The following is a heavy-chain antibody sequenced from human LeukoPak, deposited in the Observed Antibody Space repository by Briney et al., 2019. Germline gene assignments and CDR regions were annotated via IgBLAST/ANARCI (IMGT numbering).Heavy chain of an antibody. V-gene: IGHV3-74*01. CDR2: INPAGSVT. D-gene: IGHD3-16*01. J-gene: IGHJ4*02. CDR3: SRDFVGAEDY. Sequence: GGSLRLSCSASGFTISNYWMHWVRQAPGKGLVWVSRINPAGSVTNHADSVRGRFTISRDTATNTLYLEMNSLRAEDTAVYYCSRDFVGAEDYWGQGTLVTVSS. CDR1: GFTISNYW.